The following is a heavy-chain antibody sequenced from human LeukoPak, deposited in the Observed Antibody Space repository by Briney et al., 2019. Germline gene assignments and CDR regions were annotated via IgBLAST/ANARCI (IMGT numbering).Heavy chain of an antibody. Sequence: SETLSLTCAVSGYSISSGYFWGWIRQPPGKGLEWIGNIYHSGSTYYNPSLKSRVTISVDTSKNQFSLQLSSVTAADTAVYYCARAYDSSGYYYYYYMDVWGKGTTVAVSS. CDR2: IYHSGST. CDR3: ARAYDSSGYYYYYYMDV. V-gene: IGHV4-38-2*01. J-gene: IGHJ6*03. D-gene: IGHD3-22*01. CDR1: GYSISSGYF.